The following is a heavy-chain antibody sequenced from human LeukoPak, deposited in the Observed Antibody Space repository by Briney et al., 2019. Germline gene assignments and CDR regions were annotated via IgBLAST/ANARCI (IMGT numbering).Heavy chain of an antibody. CDR2: INPSDSYT. J-gene: IGHJ4*02. CDR1: GYSFTKHW. CDR3: ARRLYGGNSGGLDY. Sequence: GESLKISCEGSGYSFTKHWISWVRQMPGKSLEWMGRINPSDSYTDYSPSCQGHVTISADKSISIAYLQWSSLKASDTATYYCARRLYGGNSGGLDYWGQGTLVTVSS. V-gene: IGHV5-10-1*01. D-gene: IGHD4-23*01.